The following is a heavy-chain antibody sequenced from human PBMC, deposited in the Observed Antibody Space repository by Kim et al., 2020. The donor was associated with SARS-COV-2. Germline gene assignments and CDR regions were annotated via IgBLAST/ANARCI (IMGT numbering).Heavy chain of an antibody. CDR2: ISWDGGST. D-gene: IGHD1-26*01. V-gene: IGHV3-43*01. CDR1: GFTFDDYT. CDR3: ATHSHSGSYFSFDY. Sequence: GGSLRLSCAASGFTFDDYTMHWVRQAPGKGLEWVSLISWDGGSTYYADSVKGRFTISRDNSKNSLYLQMNSLRTEDTALYYCATHSHSGSYFSFDYWGQG. J-gene: IGHJ4*02.